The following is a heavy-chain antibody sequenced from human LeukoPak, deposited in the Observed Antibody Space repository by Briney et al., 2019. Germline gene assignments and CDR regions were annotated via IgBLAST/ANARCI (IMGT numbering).Heavy chain of an antibody. D-gene: IGHD1-26*01. V-gene: IGHV1-18*01. CDR1: GYTFTSYG. CDR2: ISAYNGNT. CDR3: ARDRERWELLKPWFPFDY. J-gene: IGHJ4*02. Sequence: ASVKVSCKASGYTFTSYGISWVRQAPGQGLEWMGWISAYNGNTNYAQKLRGRVTMTTDTSTSTAYMELRSLRSDDTAVYYCARDRERWELLKPWFPFDYWGQGTLVTVSS.